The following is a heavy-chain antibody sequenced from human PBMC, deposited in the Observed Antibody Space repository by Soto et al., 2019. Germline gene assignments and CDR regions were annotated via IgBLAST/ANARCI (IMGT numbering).Heavy chain of an antibody. CDR2: IYYSGST. D-gene: IGHD3-22*01. CDR1: VASISSGGYY. J-gene: IGHJ5*02. Sequence: QVQLQESGPGLVKPSQTLSLTCTVSVASISSGGYYWSWIRQHPGEGLEWIGYIYYSGSTSYNPSLKIRVTISVATSKNQFSLKLSSVTDADTAVYYCARESKYDTSGYPPWFAPWGQGTLVTVSS. CDR3: ARESKYDTSGYPPWFAP. V-gene: IGHV4-31*03.